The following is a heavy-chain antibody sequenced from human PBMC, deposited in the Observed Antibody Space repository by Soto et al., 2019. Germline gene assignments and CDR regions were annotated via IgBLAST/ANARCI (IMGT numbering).Heavy chain of an antibody. J-gene: IGHJ4*02. CDR2: ISYDGSNK. CDR1: GFTFSSYA. V-gene: IGHV3-30-3*01. Sequence: QVQLLESGGGVVQPGRSLRLSCAASGFTFSSYAMHWVRQAPGKGLEWVAVISYDGSNKYYADSVKGRFTISRDNSQNTLYLQKNNLRAEDTAVYYCATAAYYDFVFFDYWGQGTLVTVSS. CDR3: ATAAYYDFVFFDY. D-gene: IGHD3-3*01.